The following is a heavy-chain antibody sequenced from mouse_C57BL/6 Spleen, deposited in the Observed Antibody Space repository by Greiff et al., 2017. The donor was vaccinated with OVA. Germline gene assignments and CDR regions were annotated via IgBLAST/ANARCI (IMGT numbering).Heavy chain of an antibody. CDR2: IDPENGDT. Sequence: VQLQQSGAELVRPGASVKLSCTASGFNIKDDYMHWVKQRPEQGLEWIGWIDPENGDTEYASKFQGKATITADKSSSTAYMELRSLTSEDSAVYYCTREGVFAYWGQGTLVTVSA. V-gene: IGHV14-4*01. CDR3: TREGVFAY. CDR1: GFNIKDDY. J-gene: IGHJ3*01.